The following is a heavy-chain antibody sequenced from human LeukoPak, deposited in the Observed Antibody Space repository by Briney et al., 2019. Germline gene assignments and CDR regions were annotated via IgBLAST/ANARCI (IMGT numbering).Heavy chain of an antibody. CDR3: AREQVRGGYTDY. J-gene: IGHJ4*02. CDR2: IYYSGST. Sequence: SETLSLTCTVSGGSISSSSYYWAWIRQPPGKGLEWIGSIYYSGSTYYNPSLKSRATISVDTSKNQFSLKLSSVTAADTAVYYCAREQVRGGYTDYWGQGTLVTVSS. D-gene: IGHD5-12*01. V-gene: IGHV4-39*07. CDR1: GGSISSSSYY.